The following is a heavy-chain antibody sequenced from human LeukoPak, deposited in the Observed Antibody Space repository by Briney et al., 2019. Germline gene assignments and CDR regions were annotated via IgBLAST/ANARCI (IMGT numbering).Heavy chain of an antibody. CDR2: ISSSGSAI. D-gene: IGHD2-15*01. V-gene: IGHV3-48*01. Sequence: GGSLRLSCAASGFPLSSYSINWVRQAPGKGLEWVSYISSSGSAIYYVDSVKGRFTVSRDNAKNSLFLQMNSRRAEDTAVYYCVRVKGSYFDYWGQGALVTVSS. CDR3: VRVKGSYFDY. J-gene: IGHJ4*02. CDR1: GFPLSSYS.